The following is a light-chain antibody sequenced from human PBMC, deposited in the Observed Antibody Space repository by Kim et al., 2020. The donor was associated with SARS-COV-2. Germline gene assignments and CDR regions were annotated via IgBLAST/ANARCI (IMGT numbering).Light chain of an antibody. CDR1: ESLVHSDGNTY. V-gene: IGKV2-30*02. J-gene: IGKJ1*01. CDR2: MVS. Sequence: DVVMTQSPVSLPVTLGQTASISCRSSESLVHSDGNTYLNWFQQRPGQSSRRLIYMVSNRDSGVPDRFSGSGSGTDFTLKISRVEPEDVGVYYCKQGTHWPRTFGQGTKVDIK. CDR3: KQGTHWPRT.